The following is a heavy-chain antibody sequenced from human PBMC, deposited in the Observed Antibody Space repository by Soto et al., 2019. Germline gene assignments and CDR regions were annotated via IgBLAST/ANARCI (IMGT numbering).Heavy chain of an antibody. V-gene: IGHV4-30-4*01. CDR3: ARGGGRPRHFDY. CDR1: GGSISSGGYS. D-gene: IGHD3-16*01. J-gene: IGHJ4*02. Sequence: SETLSLTCAVSGGSISSGGYSWSWIRQPPGKGLEWIGYIYYSGGTYYNPSLKSRVTISVDTSKNQFSLKLSSVTAADTAVYYCARGGGRPRHFDYWGKGTLVTVSS. CDR2: IYYSGGT.